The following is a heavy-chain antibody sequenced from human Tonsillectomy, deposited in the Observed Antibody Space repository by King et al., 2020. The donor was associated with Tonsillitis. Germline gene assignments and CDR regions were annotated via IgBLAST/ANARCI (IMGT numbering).Heavy chain of an antibody. CDR1: GFTFSGYW. CDR3: AKNWGLWF. J-gene: IGHJ4*02. D-gene: IGHD3-10*01. V-gene: IGHV3-74*01. Sequence: VQLVESGGGLVQPGGSLRLSCAASGFTFSGYWMHWVRQAPGKGLVWVSRINSDGDSTDNADSVKGRFTISRDNAKDTLFLQMNSLRAEDTAVYYCAKNWGLWFGGQGTLVTVSS. CDR2: INSDGDST.